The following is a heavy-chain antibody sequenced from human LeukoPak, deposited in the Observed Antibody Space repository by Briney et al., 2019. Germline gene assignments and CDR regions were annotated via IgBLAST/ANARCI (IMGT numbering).Heavy chain of an antibody. V-gene: IGHV1-24*01. J-gene: IGHJ4*02. D-gene: IGHD3-22*01. Sequence: ASVKVSCKVSGYTLTELSMHWVRQAPGKGLEWMGGFDPEDGETIYAQKFQGRVTMTEDTPTDTAYMELSSLRSEDTAVYYCATMIVVVRVFDYWGQGTLVTVSS. CDR1: GYTLTELS. CDR3: ATMIVVVRVFDY. CDR2: FDPEDGET.